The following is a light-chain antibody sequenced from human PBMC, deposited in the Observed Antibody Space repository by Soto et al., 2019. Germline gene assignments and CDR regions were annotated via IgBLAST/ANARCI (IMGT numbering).Light chain of an antibody. CDR1: QGISSF. J-gene: IGKJ4*01. CDR2: GAS. V-gene: IGKV1-9*01. Sequence: DIQLTQSPSFLSASVGDRVTITCRASQGISSFLAWYQQKPGKAPKLLIYGASTLQSGVPSRFSGSGSGTEFTLTISSLQPEDFATYYCQQINSYPPTFGGGTKVEIK. CDR3: QQINSYPPT.